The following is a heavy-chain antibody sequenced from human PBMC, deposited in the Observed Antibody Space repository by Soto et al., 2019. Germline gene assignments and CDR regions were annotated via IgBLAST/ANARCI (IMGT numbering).Heavy chain of an antibody. V-gene: IGHV3-30*03. Sequence: QVQLVESGGGVVQPGRTLRLSCAASGFTFRNYGMHWVRQAPGKGLEWVAVISYDGNNKYYADSVKGRFTISRDNSKNTLYLQMNSLRPEDTAMYYCARDPHDYGDYIYYCQHWGQGTQDTVSS. J-gene: IGHJ1*01. CDR3: ARDPHDYGDYIYYCQH. CDR2: ISYDGNNK. D-gene: IGHD4-17*01. CDR1: GFTFRNYG.